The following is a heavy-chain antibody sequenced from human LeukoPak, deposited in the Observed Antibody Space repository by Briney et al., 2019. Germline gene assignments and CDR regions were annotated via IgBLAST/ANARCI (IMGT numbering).Heavy chain of an antibody. D-gene: IGHD6-19*01. Sequence: SETLSLTCTVSGGSISSYYWSWIRQPPGKGLEWIGYIYYSGSTNYNPSLKSRVTISVDTSKNQFSLKLSSVTAADTAVYYCARDYSIGWYDNWGQGTLVTVSS. CDR2: IYYSGST. V-gene: IGHV4-59*01. CDR3: ARDYSIGWYDN. J-gene: IGHJ5*02. CDR1: GGSISSYY.